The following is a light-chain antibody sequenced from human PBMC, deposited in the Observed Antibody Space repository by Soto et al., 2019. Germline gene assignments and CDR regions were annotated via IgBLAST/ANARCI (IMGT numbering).Light chain of an antibody. CDR1: SSNIGTNY. V-gene: IGLV1-51*01. CDR2: DNN. J-gene: IGLJ2*01. Sequence: QSVLTQPPSVSAAPGQTVTISCSGSSSNIGTNYVSWYQQLRGTPPKLLIYDNNSRASGIPDRFSGSKSDTSATLAITGLQTGDEADYYCGTWDSSLSGLVLFGGGTKLTVL. CDR3: GTWDSSLSGLVL.